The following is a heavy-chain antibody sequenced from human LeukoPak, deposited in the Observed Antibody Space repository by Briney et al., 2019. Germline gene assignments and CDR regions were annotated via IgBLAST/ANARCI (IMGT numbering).Heavy chain of an antibody. Sequence: SETLSLTCTVSGGSISTSTYYWGWIRQPPGKGLEWIGSIYYSGSTYSNPSLKSRVTISVKTSKNQFSLKLSSVTAADTAVYYCARATAGTTLFEGIDYWGQGTLVTVSS. CDR2: IYYSGST. CDR3: ARATAGTTLFEGIDY. CDR1: GGSISTSTYY. V-gene: IGHV4-39*01. D-gene: IGHD1-1*01. J-gene: IGHJ4*02.